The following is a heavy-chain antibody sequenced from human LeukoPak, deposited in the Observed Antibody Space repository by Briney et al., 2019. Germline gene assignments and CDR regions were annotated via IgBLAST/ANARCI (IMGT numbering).Heavy chain of an antibody. CDR3: ARGHHVVVATATWASDAFDL. CDR2: IYPGDSDS. V-gene: IGHV5-51*01. J-gene: IGHJ3*01. CDR1: GYNFTSYW. D-gene: IGHD2-21*02. Sequence: GEPLKISCKGSGYNFTSYWIGWVRQMPGKGLEWMGIIYPGDSDSRLSPSLQGQVTISADKSISTAYLQWNSLKASDTAMYYCARGHHVVVATATWASDAFDLWGQGTMVTVSS.